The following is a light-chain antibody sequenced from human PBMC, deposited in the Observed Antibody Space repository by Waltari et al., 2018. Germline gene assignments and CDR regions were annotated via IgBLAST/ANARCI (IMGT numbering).Light chain of an antibody. V-gene: IGLV2-14*03. J-gene: IGLJ2*01. CDR2: DVS. CDR1: TSDVGGYQY. Sequence: QSALTQPASVSGSPGQSITISCTGTTSDVGGYQYVSWYQQHPGKAPKLMIYDVSNRPSGVSNRFSGSKSGNTASLTISGLQAEDEADYYCSSYISSSTLELFGGGTSLTVL. CDR3: SSYISSSTLEL.